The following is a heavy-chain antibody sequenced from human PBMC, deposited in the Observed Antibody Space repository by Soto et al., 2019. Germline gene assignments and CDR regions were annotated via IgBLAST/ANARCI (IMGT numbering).Heavy chain of an antibody. CDR3: AVGYSDYDFAVAGGYYYGMDV. Sequence: GASVKVSCKASGFTFTSSAVTWVLQSRGQRLEWIGWIVVGSGNTNYAQKFQERVTITRDMSTSTAYMELSSLRSEDTAVYYCAVGYSDYDFAVAGGYYYGMDVWGQGTTVTVSS. V-gene: IGHV1-58*01. CDR1: GFTFTSSA. J-gene: IGHJ6*02. D-gene: IGHD5-12*01. CDR2: IVVGSGNT.